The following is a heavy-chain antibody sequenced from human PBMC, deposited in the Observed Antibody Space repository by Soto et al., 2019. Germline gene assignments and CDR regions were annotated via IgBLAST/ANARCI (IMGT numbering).Heavy chain of an antibody. CDR3: ARGLGGGSLGYYFDY. V-gene: IGHV4-30-4*01. CDR2: IYYSGST. CDR1: GGSVSSGDYY. Sequence: LSLTCTVSGGSVSSGDYYWSWIRQPPGKGLEWIGYIYYSGSTYYNPSLKSRVIISVDTSKNQFSLKLSSVTAADTAVYYCARGLGGGSLGYYFDYWGQGTLVTVSS. J-gene: IGHJ4*02. D-gene: IGHD3-16*01.